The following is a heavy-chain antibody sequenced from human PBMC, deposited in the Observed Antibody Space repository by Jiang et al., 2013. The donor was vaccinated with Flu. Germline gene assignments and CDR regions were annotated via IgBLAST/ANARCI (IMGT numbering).Heavy chain of an antibody. Sequence: LLKPSETLSLTCAVYGGSFSGYYWSWIRQPPGKGLEWIGEINHSGSTNYNPSLKSRVTISVDTSKNQFSLKLSSVTAADTAVYYCARGGLARQLDDYWGQGTLVTVSS. V-gene: IGHV4-34*01. CDR1: GGSFSGYY. CDR3: ARGGLARQLDDY. CDR2: INHSGST. J-gene: IGHJ4*02. D-gene: IGHD6-6*01.